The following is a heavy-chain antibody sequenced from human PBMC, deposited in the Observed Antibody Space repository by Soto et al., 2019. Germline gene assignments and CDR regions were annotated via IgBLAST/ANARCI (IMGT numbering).Heavy chain of an antibody. CDR2: IYWDDDK. Sequence: QITLNESGPTQVKPRQTLTLTCTFSGFSLTTSGVGVGWIRQSPGKAPEWLALIYWDDDKRYRPSLKSRRTITKDTSKIHVVLTMADLDPADTATYFCAHRVLRTVFGLVTTTAIYFDFWGQGTPVAVSS. D-gene: IGHD3-3*01. V-gene: IGHV2-5*02. CDR3: AHRVLRTVFGLVTTTAIYFDF. J-gene: IGHJ4*02. CDR1: GFSLTTSGVG.